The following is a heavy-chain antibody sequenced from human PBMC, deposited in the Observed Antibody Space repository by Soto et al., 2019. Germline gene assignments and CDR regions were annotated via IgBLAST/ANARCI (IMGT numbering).Heavy chain of an antibody. V-gene: IGHV3-23*01. J-gene: IGHJ4*02. Sequence: GGSLRLSCAASGFTFSSYAMSWVRQAPGKGLEWVSSISGSGGSTYYADSVKGRFTISRDNSKNTLYLQMNSLRAEDTAVYYCAKDQRGFSSTARIDYWGQGTLVTVSS. CDR1: GFTFSSYA. CDR2: ISGSGGST. D-gene: IGHD6-13*01. CDR3: AKDQRGFSSTARIDY.